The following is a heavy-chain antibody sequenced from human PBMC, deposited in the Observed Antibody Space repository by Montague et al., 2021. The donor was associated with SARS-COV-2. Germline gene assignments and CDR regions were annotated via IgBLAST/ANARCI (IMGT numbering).Heavy chain of an antibody. D-gene: IGHD2-2*01. CDR3: ARMDAGPTSYDY. CDR2: IDWDDDK. Sequence: PALVKPTQTLTLTCTFSGFSLSASGMCVSWIRQPPGKALEWLARIDWDDDKYYSTSLKTRLTISKDTSKNQVVLTMTNMDPVDTATYYCARMDAGPTSYDYWGQGTLVTVSS. J-gene: IGHJ4*02. V-gene: IGHV2-70*11. CDR1: GFSLSASGMC.